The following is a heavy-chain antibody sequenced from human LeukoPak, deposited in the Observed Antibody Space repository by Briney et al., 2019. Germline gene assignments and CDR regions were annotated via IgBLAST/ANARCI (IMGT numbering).Heavy chain of an antibody. D-gene: IGHD5-24*01. J-gene: IGHJ4*02. CDR3: ARGAWMATITRVYYFDY. CDR1: GFTFSSYA. CDR2: ISYDGSNK. Sequence: GGSLRLSCAASGFTFSSYAMHWVRQAPGKGLEWVAVISYDGSNKYYADSVKGRFTISRDNSKNTLYLQMNSLRAEDTAVYYCARGAWMATITRVYYFDYWGQGTLVTVSS. V-gene: IGHV3-30-3*01.